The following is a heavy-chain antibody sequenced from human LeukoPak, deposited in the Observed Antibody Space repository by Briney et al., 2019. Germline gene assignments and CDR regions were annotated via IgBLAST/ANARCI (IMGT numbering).Heavy chain of an antibody. Sequence: PSETLSLTCTVSGGSIRSYYWSWIRQPPGKGLEWIAYIYYSGSTNYNPSLKSRVTISVDTSKNQFSLKLISVTAADTALYYCARTGGSFYFYYYMDVWGKGTTVTVSS. D-gene: IGHD1-26*01. J-gene: IGHJ6*03. CDR3: ARTGGSFYFYYYMDV. CDR2: IYYSGST. V-gene: IGHV4-59*12. CDR1: GGSIRSYY.